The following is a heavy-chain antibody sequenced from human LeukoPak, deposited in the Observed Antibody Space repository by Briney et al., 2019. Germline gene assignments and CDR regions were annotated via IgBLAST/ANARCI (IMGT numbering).Heavy chain of an antibody. CDR3: AKDRDGVHLWLGYFDY. V-gene: IGHV3-30*02. J-gene: IGHJ4*02. CDR2: VRSDGSVE. D-gene: IGHD5-18*01. Sequence: GGSLRLSCAASGFTFSSYGMHWVRQAPGKGLEWVAFVRSDGSVEYYADSVKGRFSISRDNSKNTLYLQMNSLRAEDSAVYYCAKDRDGVHLWLGYFDYWGQGTLVTVSS. CDR1: GFTFSSYG.